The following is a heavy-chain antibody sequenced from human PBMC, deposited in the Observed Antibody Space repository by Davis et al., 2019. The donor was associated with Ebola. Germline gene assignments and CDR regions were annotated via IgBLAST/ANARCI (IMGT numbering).Heavy chain of an antibody. Sequence: PGGSLRLSCAASGFSISTYAMHWVRQPPGKGLEWVANIRQDGGETYYADSVKGRFAISRDNAKNSLYLQMNSLRAEDTAIYYCARDAVPAAQDYWGQGTLVTVSS. CDR3: ARDAVPAAQDY. J-gene: IGHJ4*02. CDR2: IRQDGGET. CDR1: GFSISTYA. D-gene: IGHD2-2*01. V-gene: IGHV3-7*03.